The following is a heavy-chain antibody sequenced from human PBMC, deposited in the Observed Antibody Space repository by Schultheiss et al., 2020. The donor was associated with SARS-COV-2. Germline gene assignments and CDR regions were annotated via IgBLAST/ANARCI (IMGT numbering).Heavy chain of an antibody. CDR2: ISSSSSTI. J-gene: IGHJ6*02. CDR3: ARAVQWRYYYYGMDV. V-gene: IGHV3-11*04. CDR1: GFILSDSY. D-gene: IGHD6-19*01. Sequence: GESLKISCAASGFILSDSYMSWVRQAPGKGLEWVSYISSSSSTIYYADSVKGRFTISRDNSKNTLYLQMNSLRAEDTAVYYCARAVQWRYYYYGMDVWGQGTTVTVSS.